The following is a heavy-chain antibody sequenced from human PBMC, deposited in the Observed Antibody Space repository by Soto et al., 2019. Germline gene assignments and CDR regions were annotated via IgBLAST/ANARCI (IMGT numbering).Heavy chain of an antibody. D-gene: IGHD1-26*01. CDR2: IGPGSSWI. Sequence: GGSLRLSCAASGISFSGYEMAWVRQAPGKGLEWVSYIGPGSSWIRYADSVKGRFTISRDEAKNSVYLQMNSLGVEDTALYYWAVGIVYTGSYQAWGQGPLVTVCS. V-gene: IGHV3-48*03. J-gene: IGHJ4*02. CDR3: AVGIVYTGSYQA. CDR1: GISFSGYE.